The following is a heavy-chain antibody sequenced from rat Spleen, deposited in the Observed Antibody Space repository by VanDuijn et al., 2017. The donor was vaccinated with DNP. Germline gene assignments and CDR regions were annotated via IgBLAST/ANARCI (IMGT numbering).Heavy chain of an antibody. CDR2: ISFDGGYT. Sequence: EVQLVESGGDRVQPGRSLKLSCTGSGFTFSDYYMAWVRQAPTKGLEWVAYISFDGGYTYYGDSVKGRFTISRANVKSTLYLQMNSLRSEDMATYYCVRWYNSGYYFDYWGQGVMVTVSS. D-gene: IGHD4-3*01. V-gene: IGHV5-22*01. CDR3: VRWYNSGYYFDY. CDR1: GFTFSDYY. J-gene: IGHJ2*01.